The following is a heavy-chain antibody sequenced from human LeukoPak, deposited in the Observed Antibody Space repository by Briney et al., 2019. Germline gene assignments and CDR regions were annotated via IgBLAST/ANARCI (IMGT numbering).Heavy chain of an antibody. CDR2: ISYDGSNK. CDR3: AKDRGVFGVTYSLDY. J-gene: IGHJ4*02. CDR1: GFTFSSYA. V-gene: IGHV3-30-3*01. Sequence: GGSLRLSCAASGFTFSSYAMHWVRQAPGKGLEWVAVISYDGSNKYYADSVRGRFTISRDISKNTLYLQMNSLRAEDTAVYYCAKDRGVFGVTYSLDYWGQGTLVTVSS. D-gene: IGHD3-3*01.